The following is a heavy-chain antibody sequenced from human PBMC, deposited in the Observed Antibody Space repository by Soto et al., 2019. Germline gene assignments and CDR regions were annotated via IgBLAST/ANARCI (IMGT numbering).Heavy chain of an antibody. CDR1: GFTFSSYG. V-gene: IGHV3-33*01. D-gene: IGHD3-10*01. CDR3: ARDGFGELGYFDY. J-gene: IGHJ4*02. Sequence: QVQLVESGGGVVQPGRSLRLSCAASGFTFSSYGMHWVRQAPGKGLEWVAVIWYDGSNKYYADSVKGRFTISRDNSKNTLYLEMNRLRAEDTAVYYCARDGFGELGYFDYWGQGTLVSVSS. CDR2: IWYDGSNK.